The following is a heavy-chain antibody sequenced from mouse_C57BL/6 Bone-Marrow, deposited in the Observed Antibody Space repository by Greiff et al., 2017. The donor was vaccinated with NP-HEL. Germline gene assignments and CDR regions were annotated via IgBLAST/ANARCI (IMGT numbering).Heavy chain of an antibody. CDR2: IDPSDSYT. CDR3: ARRYDYWFAY. V-gene: IGHV1-50*01. CDR1: GYTFTSYW. Sequence: QVQLQQPGAELVKPGASVKLSCKASGYTFTSYWMQWVKQRPGQGLEWIGEIDPSDSYTNYNQKFKGKATLTVDTSSSTAYMQLSSLTSEDSAVDYCARRYDYWFAYWGQGTLVTVSA. J-gene: IGHJ3*01. D-gene: IGHD2-4*01.